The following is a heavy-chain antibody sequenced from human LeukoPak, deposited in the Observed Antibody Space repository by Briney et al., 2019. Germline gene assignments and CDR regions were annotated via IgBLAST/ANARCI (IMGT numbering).Heavy chain of an antibody. V-gene: IGHV3-7*03. CDR3: ARGGVVRNVDTARFDY. D-gene: IGHD5-18*01. Sequence: GGSLRLSCAASGFTLTRYWMSWVRQAPGKGPEWVANINEDGSEKYYLDSVRGRFTFSRDNARNSLYLQMNSLRVEDAAVYFCARGGVVRNVDTARFDYWGQGTLVTVSS. CDR2: INEDGSEK. CDR1: GFTLTRYW. J-gene: IGHJ4*02.